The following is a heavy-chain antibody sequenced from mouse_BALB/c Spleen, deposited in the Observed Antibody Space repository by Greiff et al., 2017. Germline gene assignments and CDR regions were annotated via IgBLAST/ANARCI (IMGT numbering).Heavy chain of an antibody. V-gene: IGHV1-5*01. J-gene: IGHJ2*01. CDR1: DYTFTSYW. D-gene: IGHD2-13*01. CDR2: ISPGNSDT. CDR3: TRNYGDYEDFDY. Sequence: EVQLQQSGTVLARPGASVKMSCKASDYTFTSYWMHWVKQRPGQVLEWIGAISPGNSDTTYNQKFKGKAKLTAVTSTSTAYMELSSLTSEDSAVYYCTRNYGDYEDFDYWGQGTTLTVSS.